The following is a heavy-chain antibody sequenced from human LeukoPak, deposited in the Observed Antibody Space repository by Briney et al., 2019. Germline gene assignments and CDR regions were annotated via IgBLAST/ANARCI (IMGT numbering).Heavy chain of an antibody. J-gene: IGHJ4*02. CDR2: ISSSSTYI. V-gene: IGHV3-21*01. CDR1: GFTFCSYS. Sequence: GGSLRLSCAASGFTFCSYSMNWVRQAPGKGLEWVSSISSSSTYIYYADSVKGRFTISRDNAKNSLYLQMNSLRAEDTVVYYCASSSRGALDYWGQGTLVTVSS. CDR3: ASSSRGALDY. D-gene: IGHD3-10*01.